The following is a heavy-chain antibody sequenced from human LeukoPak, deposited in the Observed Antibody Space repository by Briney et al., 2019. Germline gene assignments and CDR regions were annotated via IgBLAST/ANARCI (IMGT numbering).Heavy chain of an antibody. J-gene: IGHJ4*02. V-gene: IGHV3-30-3*01. CDR1: GFTFSSYA. CDR2: ISYDGSNK. D-gene: IGHD2-2*01. CDR3: ARSVVVPAAIDY. Sequence: PGGSLRLSCAASGFTFSSYAMHWVRQAPGKGLEWVAVISYDGSNKYYADSVKGRFTISRDNSKNTLYLQMNSLRAEDTAVYYCARSVVVPAAIDYWGQGTLVTVSS.